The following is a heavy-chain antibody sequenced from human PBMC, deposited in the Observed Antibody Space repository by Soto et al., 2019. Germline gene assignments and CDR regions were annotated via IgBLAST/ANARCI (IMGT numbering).Heavy chain of an antibody. CDR1: GGSISSYY. J-gene: IGHJ6*02. CDR3: ARDQRGGDYVGLYYYYGMDV. CDR2: IYYSGST. Sequence: LSLTCTVSGGSISSYYWSWIRQPPGKGLEWIGYIYYSGSTNYNPSLKSRVTISVDTSKNQFSLKLSSVTAADTAVYYCARDQRGGDYVGLYYYYGMDVWGQGTTVTVSS. D-gene: IGHD4-17*01. V-gene: IGHV4-59*01.